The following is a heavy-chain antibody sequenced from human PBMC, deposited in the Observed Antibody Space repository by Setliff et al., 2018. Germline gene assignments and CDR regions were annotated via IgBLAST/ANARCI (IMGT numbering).Heavy chain of an antibody. J-gene: IGHJ6*03. CDR2: INTNTEKP. CDR3: ARASRFATIVWKGDYYMDV. Sequence: GASVKVSCKAPGGTFSKYAIAWVRQAPGQGLEWMGWINTNTEKPTYAQGFTGRYVFSLDTSVSTAYLQISSLKPEDTAMYYCARASRFATIVWKGDYYMDVWGKGTTVTVSS. V-gene: IGHV7-4-1*02. D-gene: IGHD3-16*02. CDR1: GGTFSKYA.